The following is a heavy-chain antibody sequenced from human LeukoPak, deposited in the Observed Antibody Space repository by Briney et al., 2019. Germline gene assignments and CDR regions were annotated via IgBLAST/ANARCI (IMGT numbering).Heavy chain of an antibody. CDR3: ARLSLRGQRDRGGFDP. D-gene: IGHD2-15*01. CDR2: IYTTGST. CDR1: GGSVNSYY. V-gene: IGHV4-4*09. J-gene: IGHJ5*02. Sequence: SETLSLTCSVSGGSVNSYYWSWVRQPPGKGLEWIGYIYTTGSTNYNPSLKSRVTISVDTSKNQFSLKLSSVTAADTAVYYCARLSLRGQRDRGGFDPWGQGTLVTVSS.